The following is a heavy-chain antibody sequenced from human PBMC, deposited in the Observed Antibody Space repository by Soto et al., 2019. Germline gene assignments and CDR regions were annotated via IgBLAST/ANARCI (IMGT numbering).Heavy chain of an antibody. CDR3: AHYGDYVDDY. Sequence: QITLKESGPTLVNPTQTLTLTCTFSGFSLTTSRLGVGWIRQPPGKALEWLALIYWDDNNRYSPSLKSRLTIPKDTPKNHVVLTMTNMDPVDTGTYFCAHYGDYVDDYWGQGTLVTVSS. D-gene: IGHD4-17*01. CDR2: IYWDDNN. J-gene: IGHJ4*02. CDR1: GFSLTTSRLG. V-gene: IGHV2-5*02.